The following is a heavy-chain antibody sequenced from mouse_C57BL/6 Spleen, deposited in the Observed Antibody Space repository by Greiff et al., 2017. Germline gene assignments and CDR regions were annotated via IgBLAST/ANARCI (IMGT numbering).Heavy chain of an antibody. CDR3: ARSGDSTGFAY. Sequence: QVQLKQPGAELVKPGASVKLSCKASGYTFTSYWMHWVKQRPGQGLEWIGMIHPNSGSTNYNEKFKSKATLTVDKSSSTAYMQLSSLTSEDSAVYYCARSGDSTGFAYWGQGTLVTVSA. V-gene: IGHV1-64*01. CDR1: GYTFTSYW. D-gene: IGHD3-1*01. J-gene: IGHJ3*01. CDR2: IHPNSGST.